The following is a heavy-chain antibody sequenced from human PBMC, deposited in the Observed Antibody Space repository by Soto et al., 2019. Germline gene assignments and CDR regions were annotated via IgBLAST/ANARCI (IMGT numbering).Heavy chain of an antibody. Sequence: GGSLRLSCAASGFTFSSFAMSWVRQAPGKGLEWVSSISGSGESTYYADSVKGRLSISRDNSKNTLYLQMNSLRAEDTAVYYCAKRREGGYYIFDYWGQGTPVTVPQ. CDR1: GFTFSSFA. CDR3: AKRREGGYYIFDY. D-gene: IGHD3-10*01. J-gene: IGHJ4*02. V-gene: IGHV3-23*01. CDR2: ISGSGEST.